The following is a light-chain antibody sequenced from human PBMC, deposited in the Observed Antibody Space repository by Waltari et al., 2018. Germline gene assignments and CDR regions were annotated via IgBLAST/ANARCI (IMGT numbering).Light chain of an antibody. V-gene: IGKV3-20*01. Sequence: IVLTQSPGTLSLSPGERATLSCRASQCVSRSLAWYQQKPGQAPKLLIYGPSTRATGVPDRFTGSGSGTDFSLTISSLEPEDFAIYFCQHYVRLPATFGQGTKVEIK. CDR3: QHYVRLPAT. CDR2: GPS. CDR1: QCVSRS. J-gene: IGKJ1*01.